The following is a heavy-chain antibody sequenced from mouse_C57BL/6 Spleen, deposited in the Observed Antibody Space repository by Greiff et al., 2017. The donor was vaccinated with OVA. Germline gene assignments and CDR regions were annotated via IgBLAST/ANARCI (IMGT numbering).Heavy chain of an antibody. V-gene: IGHV1-55*01. CDR1: GYTFTSYW. D-gene: IGHD3-2*02. CDR3: ARRWTSQAPAPY. Sequence: QVQLQQSGAELVKPGASVKMSCKASGYTFTSYWITWVQQRPGQGLEWIGDIYPGSGSSNYNEKFKSKATLTVDTSSCTAYMQLSSLTSEDSAVYYGARRWTSQAPAPYWGQGTLVTVSA. J-gene: IGHJ3*01. CDR2: IYPGSGSS.